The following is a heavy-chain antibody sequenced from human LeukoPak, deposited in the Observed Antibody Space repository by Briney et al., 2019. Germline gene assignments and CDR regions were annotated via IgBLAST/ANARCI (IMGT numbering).Heavy chain of an antibody. D-gene: IGHD1-1*01. CDR1: GGFISSSSYY. V-gene: IGHV4-39*01. Sequence: SETLSLTCTVSGGFISSSSYYWGWIRQPPGKGLEWIGSIYYSGSTYYNPSLKSRVTISVDTSKNQFSLKLSSVTAADTAVYYCARHHQTGTDLFDAFDIWGQGTMVTVSS. J-gene: IGHJ3*02. CDR3: ARHHQTGTDLFDAFDI. CDR2: IYYSGST.